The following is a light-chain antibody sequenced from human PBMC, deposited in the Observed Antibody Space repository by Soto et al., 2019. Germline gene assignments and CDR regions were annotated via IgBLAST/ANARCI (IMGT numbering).Light chain of an antibody. J-gene: IGLJ2*01. CDR3: SSYAGSNNVV. V-gene: IGLV2-8*01. CDR2: EVN. Sequence: QSALTQPPFASGSPGQSVTISCTGTSSDVGGYNYVSWYQQHPGKAPKVMIYEVNKRPSGVPDRFSGSKSGNTASLTVSGLQAEDEADYYCSSYAGSNNVVFGGGTKLTVL. CDR1: SSDVGGYNY.